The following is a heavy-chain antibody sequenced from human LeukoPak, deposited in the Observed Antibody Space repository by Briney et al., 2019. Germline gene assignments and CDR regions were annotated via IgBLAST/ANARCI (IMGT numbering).Heavy chain of an antibody. CDR1: GFTFSDYV. Sequence: GGSLRLSCAASGFTFSDYVMNWVRQAPGKGLEWVSTISGGGEYTRYADSVQGRFIVSRDNSKNTVYLQMTSLRVEDTAVYFCAKDKRGGSDYVYFDYWGQGTLVTVSS. J-gene: IGHJ4*02. V-gene: IGHV3-23*01. CDR3: AKDKRGGSDYVYFDY. D-gene: IGHD4-17*01. CDR2: ISGGGEYT.